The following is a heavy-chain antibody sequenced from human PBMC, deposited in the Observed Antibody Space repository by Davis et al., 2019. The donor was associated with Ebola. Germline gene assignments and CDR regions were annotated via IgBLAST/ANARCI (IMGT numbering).Heavy chain of an antibody. CDR1: GDTFISYA. D-gene: IGHD3-10*01. J-gene: IGHJ4*02. Sequence: SVKVSCKASGDTFISYAISWVRQAPGQGLEWMGGIIPIFGTVNYAQKFQGRVTVTAEESTGTAYMELSSLRSEDTAVYYCAGMHGFGEGWPGYWGQGTLVTVSS. CDR2: IIPIFGTV. V-gene: IGHV1-69*13. CDR3: AGMHGFGEGWPGY.